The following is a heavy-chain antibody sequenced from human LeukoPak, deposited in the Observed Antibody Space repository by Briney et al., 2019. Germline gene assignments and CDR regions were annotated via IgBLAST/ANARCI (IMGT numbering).Heavy chain of an antibody. V-gene: IGHV1-2*02. CDR3: AGVPFASSSSRNFDY. Sequence: GASVKVSCKASGYTFTGYYMHWVRQAPGQGLEWMGWINPNSGGTNYAQKFQGRVTMTRDTSISTAYMELSRLRSDDTAVYYCAGVPFASSSSRNFDYWGQGTLVTVSS. CDR1: GYTFTGYY. CDR2: INPNSGGT. J-gene: IGHJ4*02. D-gene: IGHD6-6*01.